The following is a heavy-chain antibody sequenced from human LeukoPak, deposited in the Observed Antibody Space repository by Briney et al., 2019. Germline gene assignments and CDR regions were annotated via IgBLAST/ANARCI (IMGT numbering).Heavy chain of an antibody. Sequence: PGGSLRLSCAASGFTFSNFVMTWVRQAPGKGLQWVSTIKGSGSTYYADSVRGRFSISRDNSKNTLSLQMNSLRPEDTAVYYCATGTFYEDVLDYWGQGALVTVSS. CDR3: ATGTFYEDVLDY. V-gene: IGHV3-23*01. D-gene: IGHD1-26*01. J-gene: IGHJ4*02. CDR2: IKGSGST. CDR1: GFTFSNFV.